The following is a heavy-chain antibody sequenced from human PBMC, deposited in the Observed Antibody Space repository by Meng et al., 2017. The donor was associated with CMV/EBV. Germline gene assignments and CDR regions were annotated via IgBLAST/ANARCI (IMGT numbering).Heavy chain of an antibody. CDR3: ARVATMVRGVIDY. Sequence: GGSLRLSCAASGFTVSSNYMGWVRQAPGKGLEWVSVIYSGGSTYYPDSVKGRFTISRDNSKNTLYLQMNSLRAEDTAVYYCARVATMVRGVIDYWGQGTLVTVSS. V-gene: IGHV3-53*01. J-gene: IGHJ4*02. D-gene: IGHD3-10*01. CDR2: IYSGGST. CDR1: GFTVSSNY.